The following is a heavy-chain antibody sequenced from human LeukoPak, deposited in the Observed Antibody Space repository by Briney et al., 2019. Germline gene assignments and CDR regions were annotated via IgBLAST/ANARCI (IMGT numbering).Heavy chain of an antibody. CDR2: IYPGNSDT. D-gene: IGHD5-24*01. J-gene: IGHJ3*02. Sequence: GESLKISCKGSGYSFTSYWIGWVRQMPGKGLEWMGIIYPGNSDTRYSPSFQGQVTVSVDKSTSTAYLQWSTLKASDTAMYYCASHTSYGGYNLGAFDIWGQGTMVTVSS. V-gene: IGHV5-51*01. CDR1: GYSFTSYW. CDR3: ASHTSYGGYNLGAFDI.